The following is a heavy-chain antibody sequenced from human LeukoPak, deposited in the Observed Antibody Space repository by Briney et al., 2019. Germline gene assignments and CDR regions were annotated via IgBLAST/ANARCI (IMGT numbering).Heavy chain of an antibody. J-gene: IGHJ4*02. V-gene: IGHV1-3*01. CDR2: INAGNGNT. CDR3: ARDLGSPWAYFDY. D-gene: IGHD7-27*01. Sequence: ASVKVSCTASGYTFASYAMHWVRQAPGQRLEWMGWINAGNGNTKYSQKFQGRVTITRDTSASTAYMELSSLRSEDTAVYYCARDLGSPWAYFDYWGQGTLVTVSS. CDR1: GYTFASYA.